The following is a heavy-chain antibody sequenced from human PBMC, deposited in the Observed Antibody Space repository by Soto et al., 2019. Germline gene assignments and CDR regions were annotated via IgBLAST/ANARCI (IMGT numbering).Heavy chain of an antibody. D-gene: IGHD3-10*01. J-gene: IGHJ4*02. V-gene: IGHV1-3*01. CDR1: GYTFTVYT. CDR2: VNAGNGDT. CDR3: ARDPGDY. Sequence: QVPLVQSGAEVKKPGASVKVSCVASGYTFTVYTIHWVRQAPGQSLEWMGWVNAGNGDTKYSRKFQSRVTITGDTSASTAYMELSRLRSEDTAVYYCARDPGDYWGQGTLVTVSS.